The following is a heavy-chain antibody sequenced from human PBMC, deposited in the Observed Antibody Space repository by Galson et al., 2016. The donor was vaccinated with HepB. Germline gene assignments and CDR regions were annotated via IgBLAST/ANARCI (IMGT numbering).Heavy chain of an antibody. CDR3: ARERIAARDYYYYGIDV. D-gene: IGHD6-6*01. CDR1: GFTFSTYG. V-gene: IGHV3-33*01. Sequence: SLRLSCAASGFTFSTYGTHWVRQAPGKGLEWVAVIWYDGSNKYYADSVKGRFTISRDNSRNTLYLQMNSLRAEDTAVYYCARERIAARDYYYYGIDVWGQGTTVTVSS. CDR2: IWYDGSNK. J-gene: IGHJ6*02.